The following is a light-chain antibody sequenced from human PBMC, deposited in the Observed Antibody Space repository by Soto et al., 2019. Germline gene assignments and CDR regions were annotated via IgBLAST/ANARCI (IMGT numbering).Light chain of an antibody. CDR3: QQANGDPWT. Sequence: DIQMTQSPSSVSASVGDRVTISCRASHDVRSWLAWYQHKPGKAPNLLIYGASTLQSGVPSRFIGSGSGTDFTLTISSLQTEDFATEDCQQANGDPWTFGQGTKVEIK. CDR1: HDVRSW. CDR2: GAS. J-gene: IGKJ1*01. V-gene: IGKV1-12*02.